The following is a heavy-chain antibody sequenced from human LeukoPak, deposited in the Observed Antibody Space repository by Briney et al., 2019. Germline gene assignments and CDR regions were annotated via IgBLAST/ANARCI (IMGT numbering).Heavy chain of an antibody. Sequence: GGSLRLSCAASGFIFTDYSINWVRQAPGKGLEWISYIDKTSSNIYYADSVKGRFTISRDNSKSTLYLQMNSLRTEDTAVYYCARDHGSGSPPYGMDVWGQGTTVTVSS. CDR2: IDKTSSNI. J-gene: IGHJ6*02. D-gene: IGHD6-19*01. CDR3: ARDHGSGSPPYGMDV. V-gene: IGHV3-48*01. CDR1: GFIFTDYS.